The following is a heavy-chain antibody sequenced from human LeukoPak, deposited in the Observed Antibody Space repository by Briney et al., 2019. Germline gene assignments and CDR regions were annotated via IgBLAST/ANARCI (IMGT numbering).Heavy chain of an antibody. Sequence: SETLSLTCTVSGGSISSYYWSWIRQPPGKGLEWIGYIYYSGSTNYNPSLKSRVTISVDTSKNQFSLKLSSVTAADTAVYYCARITDYSDYYYYSMDVWGKGTTVTVSS. CDR1: GGSISSYY. D-gene: IGHD4-11*01. CDR3: ARITDYSDYYYYSMDV. V-gene: IGHV4-59*08. J-gene: IGHJ6*03. CDR2: IYYSGST.